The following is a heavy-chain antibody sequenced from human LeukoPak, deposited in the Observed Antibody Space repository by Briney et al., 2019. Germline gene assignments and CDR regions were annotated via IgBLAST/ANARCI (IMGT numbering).Heavy chain of an antibody. J-gene: IGHJ4*02. D-gene: IGHD2-15*01. CDR2: IKQDGSVK. CDR1: GFTFDIYG. V-gene: IGHV3-7*05. CDR3: GRKLVDF. Sequence: GGSLRLSCAASGFTFDIYGMSWVRQAPGKGLEWVANIKQDGSVKYYLDSVKGRFTISRDNAKNSLYLQMNSLRGEDTAVYYCGRKLVDFWGQGTLVTVSS.